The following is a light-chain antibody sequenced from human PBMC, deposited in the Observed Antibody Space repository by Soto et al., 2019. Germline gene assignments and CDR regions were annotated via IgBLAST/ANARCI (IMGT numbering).Light chain of an antibody. V-gene: IGKV3D-15*01. CDR2: DAS. CDR1: ESVDFH. Sequence: VLTQSPATLSLSPGKRATLSCRASESVDFHLAWYQQKPGQAPRLLIYDASVRATGTPARFSGSGSGTEFTLTISSLQSEDFAVYYCQQYGSSKTFGQGTKVDI. J-gene: IGKJ1*01. CDR3: QQYGSSKT.